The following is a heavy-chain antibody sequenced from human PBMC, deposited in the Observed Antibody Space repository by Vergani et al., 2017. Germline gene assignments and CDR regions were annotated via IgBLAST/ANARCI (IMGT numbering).Heavy chain of an antibody. CDR2: IYYSGST. CDR3: ARGQDSSSNQNFDY. V-gene: IGHV4-59*12. Sequence: QVQLQESGPGLVKPSETLSLTCTVSGGSISSYYWSWIRQPPGKGLEWIGYIYYSGSTNYNPSLKSRVTISVDTSKNQFSLKLSSVTAADTAVYYCARGQDSSSNQNFDYWGQGTLVTVSS. D-gene: IGHD6-6*01. CDR1: GGSISSYY. J-gene: IGHJ4*02.